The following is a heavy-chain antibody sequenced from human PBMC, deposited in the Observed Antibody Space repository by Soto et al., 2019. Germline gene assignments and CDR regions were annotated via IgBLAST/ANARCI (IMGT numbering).Heavy chain of an antibody. CDR2: IIPIFGTA. J-gene: IGHJ6*02. Sequence: QVQLVQSGAEVKKPGSSVKVSCKASGGTFSSYAISWVRQAPGQGLEWMGGIIPIFGTANYAQKFQGRFTITADESTSTAYMKLSSLRSEHTAVYYCARYDQSGYYYYYYGMDFWGQGTTVTVSS. CDR3: ARYDQSGYYYYYYGMDF. CDR1: GGTFSSYA. V-gene: IGHV1-69*01. D-gene: IGHD3-3*01.